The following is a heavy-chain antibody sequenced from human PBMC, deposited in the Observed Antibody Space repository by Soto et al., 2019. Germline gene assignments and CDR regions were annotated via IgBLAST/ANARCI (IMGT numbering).Heavy chain of an antibody. V-gene: IGHV3-11*01. D-gene: IGHD6-13*01. J-gene: IGHJ6*02. CDR2: ITSSGSTI. CDR1: GFTFSDYY. CDR3: ARDRSSSWYGRGYHYYVMDV. Sequence: QVQLVESGGGLVKPGGSLRLSCAASGFTFSDYYMSWIRQAPGKGLEYVSYITSSGSTIYYADSVKGRFTISRDNAKNSLYLQMNSLRAEDTAVYYCARDRSSSWYGRGYHYYVMDVWGQGTTVTVSS.